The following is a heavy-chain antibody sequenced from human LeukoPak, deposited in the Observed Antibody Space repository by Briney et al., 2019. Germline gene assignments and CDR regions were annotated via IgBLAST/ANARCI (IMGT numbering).Heavy chain of an antibody. CDR3: AREGLAARRGGFDI. CDR2: IYHTGNT. CDR1: GGSISSYF. V-gene: IGHV4-59*01. Sequence: SETLSLTCTVSGGSISSYFWTWIRQPPGKGLEWIGYIYHTGNTNYSPSLRGRVTMSIDTSRNQFSLKLNSVTATDTAVYYCAREGLAARRGGFDIWGQGTVVTASS. D-gene: IGHD6-6*01. J-gene: IGHJ3*02.